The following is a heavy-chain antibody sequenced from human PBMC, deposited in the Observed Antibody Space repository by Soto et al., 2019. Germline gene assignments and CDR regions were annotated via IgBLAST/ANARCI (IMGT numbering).Heavy chain of an antibody. Sequence: QVQLVESGGGVVQPGRSLRLSCAASGFTFSSYAIHWVRQAPGKGLEWVAVISYDGSNKYYADSVKGRFTISRDNSKNTLYLKMNSLRAEDTAVYYCARRGGSRNYVDDAFDIWGQGTMVTVSS. D-gene: IGHD1-26*01. CDR3: ARRGGSRNYVDDAFDI. CDR2: ISYDGSNK. CDR1: GFTFSSYA. J-gene: IGHJ3*02. V-gene: IGHV3-30-3*01.